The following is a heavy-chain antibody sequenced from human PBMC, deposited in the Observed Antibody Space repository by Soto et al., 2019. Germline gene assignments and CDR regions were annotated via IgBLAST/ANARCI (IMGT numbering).Heavy chain of an antibody. CDR3: ARGRGGDSGYDYYFDY. Sequence: GGSLRLSCAASGFTFSSYWMSWVRQAPGKGLEWVANIKQDGSEKYYVDSVKGRFTISRDNAKNSLYLQMNSLRAEDTAVYYCARGRGGDSGYDYYFDYWGQGTLVTVSS. J-gene: IGHJ4*02. CDR2: IKQDGSEK. V-gene: IGHV3-7*01. D-gene: IGHD5-12*01. CDR1: GFTFSSYW.